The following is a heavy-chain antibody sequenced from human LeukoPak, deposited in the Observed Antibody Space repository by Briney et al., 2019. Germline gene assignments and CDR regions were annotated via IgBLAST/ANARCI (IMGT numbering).Heavy chain of an antibody. CDR1: GGSFSGYY. J-gene: IGHJ4*02. V-gene: IGHV4-34*01. CDR2: INHSGST. Sequence: SSETLSLTCAVYGGSFSGYYWSWIRQPPGKGLEWIGEINHSGSTNYNPSLKSRVTISVDTSKNQFSLKLSSVTAADTAVYYCARGRGVSSGYYWPPYKDFDYWGQGTLVTVSS. D-gene: IGHD3-22*01. CDR3: ARGRGVSSGYYWPPYKDFDY.